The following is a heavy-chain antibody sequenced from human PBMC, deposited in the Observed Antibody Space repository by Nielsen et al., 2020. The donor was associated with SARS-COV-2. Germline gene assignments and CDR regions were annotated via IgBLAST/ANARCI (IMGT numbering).Heavy chain of an antibody. J-gene: IGHJ6*02. D-gene: IGHD3-9*01. V-gene: IGHV4-61*05. CDR3: AGVSDYDIWTGYYKGGMDV. Sequence: WIRQPPGKGLEWIGYIYYSGSTNYNPSLKSRVTISVDKSKNQFSLKLSSVTAADTAVYYCAGVSDYDIWTGYYKGGMDVWGQGTTVTVSS. CDR2: IYYSGST.